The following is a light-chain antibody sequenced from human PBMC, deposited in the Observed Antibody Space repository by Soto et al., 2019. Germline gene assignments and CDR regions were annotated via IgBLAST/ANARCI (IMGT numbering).Light chain of an antibody. CDR2: RGS. J-gene: IGKJ2*03. CDR3: MQATQYRPFS. V-gene: IGKV2-24*01. Sequence: DVVMTQTPLSSPVTLGQPASISCRSSESVAHGDGNTYWNWRYQRPGQSPRLLIYRGSNRFSGDPDRYSHNGAGTDFTHKISRGEQDDVGIYYCMQATQYRPFSFGHGTKRQIK. CDR1: ESVAHGDGNTY.